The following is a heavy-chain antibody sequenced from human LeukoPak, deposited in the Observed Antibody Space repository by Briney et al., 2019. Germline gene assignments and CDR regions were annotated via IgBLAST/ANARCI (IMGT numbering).Heavy chain of an antibody. V-gene: IGHV1-2*02. Sequence: ASVKVSCKASGYTFTGYYMHWVRQAPGQGLEWMGWINPNSGGTNYAQKLQGRVTMTTDTSTSTAYMELRSLRSDDTAVYYCARDRYYDSSGYYPFDYWGQGTLVTVSS. CDR2: INPNSGGT. J-gene: IGHJ4*02. CDR1: GYTFTGYY. CDR3: ARDRYYDSSGYYPFDY. D-gene: IGHD3-22*01.